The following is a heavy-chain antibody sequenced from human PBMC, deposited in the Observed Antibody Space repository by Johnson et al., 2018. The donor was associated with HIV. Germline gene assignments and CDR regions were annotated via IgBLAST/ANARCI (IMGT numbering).Heavy chain of an antibody. J-gene: IGHJ3*02. CDR2: INSDGSST. V-gene: IGHV3-74*01. CDR3: ARDKAVGYSSGWHAFDI. D-gene: IGHD6-19*01. Sequence: VQLVESGGGLVQPGGSLRLSCVASGFTFSSYWMHWVRQAPGKGLVWVSRINSDGSSTSYADSVKGRFTISRDNAKNTLYLQMNSLRAEDTAVYYCARDKAVGYSSGWHAFDIWGQGTMVTVSS. CDR1: GFTFSSYW.